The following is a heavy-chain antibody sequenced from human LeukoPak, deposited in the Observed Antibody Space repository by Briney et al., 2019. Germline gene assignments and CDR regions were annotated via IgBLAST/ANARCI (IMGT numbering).Heavy chain of an antibody. CDR1: GFTSSSYA. V-gene: IGHV3-23*01. CDR3: AKDYRYCTSTSCYGDDAFDI. Sequence: GGSLRLSCAASGFTSSSYAMTWVRQAPGKGLEWVSAISGSGVSTYYADSVKGRFTISRDNSKNTLYLQMSSLRAEDTAVYYCAKDYRYCTSTSCYGDDAFDIWGQGTMVTVSS. D-gene: IGHD2-2*01. J-gene: IGHJ3*02. CDR2: ISGSGVST.